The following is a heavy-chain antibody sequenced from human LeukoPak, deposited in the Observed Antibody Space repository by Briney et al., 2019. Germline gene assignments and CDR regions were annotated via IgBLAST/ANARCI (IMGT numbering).Heavy chain of an antibody. CDR2: IYSDGSI. CDR1: GFTFSDYG. V-gene: IGHV3-53*01. D-gene: IGHD1-1*01. CDR3: ARDRRRLRGMNGDGDAFDI. Sequence: PGGSLRLSCAASGFTFSDYGMSWVRQAPGKGLEWVSMIYSDGSIFHADSVKGRFTMSRDNSRNTLDLQMNSLRVEDTAVYFCARDRRRLRGMNGDGDAFDIWGQGTMVTVSS. J-gene: IGHJ3*02.